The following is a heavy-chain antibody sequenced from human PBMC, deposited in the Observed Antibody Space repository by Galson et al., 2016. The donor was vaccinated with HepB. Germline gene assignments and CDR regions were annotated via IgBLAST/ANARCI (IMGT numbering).Heavy chain of an antibody. J-gene: IGHJ4*02. Sequence: SLRLSCAASGFIFRTYGMHWVRQAPGKGLEWVAVISYDGSNQYYVDSVKGRFTISRDNSKSTLYLQMNSLRTEDTAVYYCAKRRGSGTIDYWGQGTLVTVSS. V-gene: IGHV3-30*18. CDR1: GFIFRTYG. CDR2: ISYDGSNQ. D-gene: IGHD1-7*01. CDR3: AKRRGSGTIDY.